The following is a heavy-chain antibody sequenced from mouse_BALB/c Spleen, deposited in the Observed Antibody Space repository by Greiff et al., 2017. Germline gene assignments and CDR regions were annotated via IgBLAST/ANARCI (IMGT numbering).Heavy chain of an antibody. D-gene: IGHD2-1*01. CDR1: GFTFSSFG. J-gene: IGHJ4*01. CDR2: ISSGSSTI. Sequence: EVQVVESGGGLVQPGGSRKLSCAASGFTFSSFGMHWVRQAPEKGLEWVAYISSGSSTIYYADTVKGRFTISRDNPKNTLFLQMTSLRSEDTAMYYCARSGGNYKGGNYAMDYWGQGTSVTVSS. CDR3: ARSGGNYKGGNYAMDY. V-gene: IGHV5-17*02.